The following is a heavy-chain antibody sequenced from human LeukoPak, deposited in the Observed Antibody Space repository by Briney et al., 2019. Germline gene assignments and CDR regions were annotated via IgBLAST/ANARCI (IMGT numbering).Heavy chain of an antibody. CDR3: ARSGVWSKGPDY. J-gene: IGHJ4*02. Sequence: PGGSLRLSCAASGFTFSSYAMHWVRQAPGKGLEWVAVISYDGSNKYYADSVKGRFTISRDNSKNTLYLQMNSLRAEDTAVYYCARSGVWSKGPDYWGQGTLVTVSS. CDR2: ISYDGSNK. V-gene: IGHV3-30-3*01. CDR1: GFTFSSYA. D-gene: IGHD1-26*01.